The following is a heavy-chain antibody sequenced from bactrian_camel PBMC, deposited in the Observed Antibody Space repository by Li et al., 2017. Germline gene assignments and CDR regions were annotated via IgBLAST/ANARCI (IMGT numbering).Heavy chain of an antibody. Sequence: DVQLVESGGGSVQAGGSLRLSCAASGFTFSDTAMTWIRQAPGKEREAVASIRTYDGTSYYHDSVKGRFTISQGNAENTLYLRMNSLKSEDTAMYFCAARGLGADCSGPRRSSAEYVYWGQGTQVTVS. CDR3: AARGLGADCSGPRRSSAEYVY. J-gene: IGHJ4*01. D-gene: IGHD3*01. V-gene: IGHV3S31*01. CDR1: GFTFSDTA. CDR2: IRTYDGTS.